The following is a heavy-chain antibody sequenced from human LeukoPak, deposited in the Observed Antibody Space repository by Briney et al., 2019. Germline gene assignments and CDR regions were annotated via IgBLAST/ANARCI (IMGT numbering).Heavy chain of an antibody. V-gene: IGHV7-4-1*02. J-gene: IGHJ4*02. CDR2: INTNTGNP. CDR3: AREGRQITMVRGVKENNKIDY. D-gene: IGHD3-10*01. CDR1: GYTFTNYT. Sequence: ASVKVSCKASGYTFTNYTINWVRQAPGQGLEWMGWINTNTGNPTYARGFTGRFVFSLDTSVSTTYLQIRFLKAEDTAVYYCAREGRQITMVRGVKENNKIDYWGQGTLVTVSS.